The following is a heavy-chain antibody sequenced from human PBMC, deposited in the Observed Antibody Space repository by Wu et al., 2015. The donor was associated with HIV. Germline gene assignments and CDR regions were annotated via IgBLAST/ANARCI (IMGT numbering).Heavy chain of an antibody. CDR2: IIPIFGTA. D-gene: IGHD3-22*01. CDR3: ARVSDYYDSSGYSRAFDI. V-gene: IGHV1-69*05. CDR1: GGTFSSYA. Sequence: QVQLVQSGAEVKKPGSSVKVSCKASGGTFSSYAISWVRQAPGQGLEWMGGIIPIFGTANYAQKFQGRVTITTDESTSTAYMELSSLRSEDTAVYYCARVSDYYDSSGYSRAFDIWGQGTMVTVSS. J-gene: IGHJ3*02.